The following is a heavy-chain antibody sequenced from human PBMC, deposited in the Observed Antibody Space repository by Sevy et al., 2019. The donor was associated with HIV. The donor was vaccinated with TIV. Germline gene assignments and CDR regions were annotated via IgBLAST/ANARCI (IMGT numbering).Heavy chain of an antibody. J-gene: IGHJ6*03. CDR2: IIPIFGTA. Sequence: SVKVSCKASGGTFSSYAISWVRQAPGQGLEWMGGIIPIFGTANYAQKFQGRVTITADKSTSTAYMELSSLRSEDTAVYYCAVGYCSSTSCLISYYYYYMDVWGKGTTVTVSS. CDR1: GGTFSSYA. D-gene: IGHD2-2*01. CDR3: AVGYCSSTSCLISYYYYYMDV. V-gene: IGHV1-69*06.